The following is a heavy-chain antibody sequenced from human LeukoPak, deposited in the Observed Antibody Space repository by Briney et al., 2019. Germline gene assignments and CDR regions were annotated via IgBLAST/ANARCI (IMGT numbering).Heavy chain of an antibody. Sequence: SSETLSLTCIVSGGSISGYYWSWIRQPPGKGLEWIGYTYHSGSTNYNPSLKSRVTISVDTSKNQFSLKLSSVTAADTAVYYCAYDSSGYSYWYFDLWGRGTLVTVSS. V-gene: IGHV4-59*08. J-gene: IGHJ2*01. CDR1: GGSISGYY. D-gene: IGHD3-22*01. CDR3: AYDSSGYSYWYFDL. CDR2: TYHSGST.